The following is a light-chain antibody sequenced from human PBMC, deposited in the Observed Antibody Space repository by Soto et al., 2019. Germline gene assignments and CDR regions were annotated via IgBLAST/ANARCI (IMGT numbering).Light chain of an antibody. CDR3: QQYDSVRPIT. CDR1: QDITNH. V-gene: IGKV1-33*01. J-gene: IGKJ5*01. Sequence: DIQMTQSPSSLSASVGDRVTITCQASQDITNHLNWYQQKPGKAPKLLIYDASNLEAGVPARFSGSGSGTDFTFTISSLQPDDSATYYGQQYDSVRPITFGQGTRLEFK. CDR2: DAS.